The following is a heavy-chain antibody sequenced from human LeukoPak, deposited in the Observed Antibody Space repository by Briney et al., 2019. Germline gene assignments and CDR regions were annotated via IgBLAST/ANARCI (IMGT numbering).Heavy chain of an antibody. CDR3: ARSQGSSGLALAGVFDY. CDR2: INHSGST. D-gene: IGHD3-22*01. V-gene: IGHV4-34*01. Sequence: PSETLSLTCAVYGGSLSGYYWSWIRQPPGKGLEWIGEINHSGSTNYNPSLKSRVTISVDTSKNQFSLKLSSMTAADTAVYYCARSQGSSGLALAGVFDYWGQGTLVTVSS. CDR1: GGSLSGYY. J-gene: IGHJ4*02.